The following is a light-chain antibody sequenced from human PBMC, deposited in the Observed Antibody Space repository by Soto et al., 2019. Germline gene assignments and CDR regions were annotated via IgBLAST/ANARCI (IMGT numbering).Light chain of an antibody. CDR1: QSVSRNY. Sequence: DIVLTQSPGTLSLSPGERATLSCRASQSVSRNYIAWYRLKPGQAPRLLVYGASTRATRVPDRFSGSGSGTDFTLTITRLEPEDFAVYYCQQYGAKPYTFGQGTNLEI. CDR2: GAS. CDR3: QQYGAKPYT. V-gene: IGKV3-20*01. J-gene: IGKJ2*01.